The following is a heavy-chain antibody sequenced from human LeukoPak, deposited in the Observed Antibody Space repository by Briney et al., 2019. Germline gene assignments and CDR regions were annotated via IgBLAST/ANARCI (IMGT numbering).Heavy chain of an antibody. V-gene: IGHV3-23*01. CDR3: AKEENYYDSSGYRHNAY. D-gene: IGHD3-22*01. CDR1: GFTFSSYA. CDR2: FSGSGGRT. Sequence: RGSLILSCAASGFTFSSYAMSWVRQAPGKGLEWVSAFSGSGGRTYYADSVKGRFTISRDNSKNTLYLQTNSLRAEDTAVYYCAKEENYYDSSGYRHNAYWGQGTLVTVSS. J-gene: IGHJ4*02.